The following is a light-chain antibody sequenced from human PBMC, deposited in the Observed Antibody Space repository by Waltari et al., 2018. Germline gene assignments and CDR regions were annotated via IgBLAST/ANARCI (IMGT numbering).Light chain of an antibody. CDR2: GAS. J-gene: IGKJ1*01. CDR1: QSISFN. CDR3: QQYNTGPPCT. V-gene: IGKV3-15*01. Sequence: EIVMTQSPATLSVSPGERATLSCRASQSISFNLAWYQQKPGQAPRLLIYGASTSASGIPARFSGSVSGTDFSLTISSLQSEDFAVYFCQQYNTGPPCTFGQGTKVEVK.